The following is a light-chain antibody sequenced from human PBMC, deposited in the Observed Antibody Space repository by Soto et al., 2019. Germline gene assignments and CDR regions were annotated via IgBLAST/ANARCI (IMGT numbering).Light chain of an antibody. Sequence: QSALTQPASVSGSPGQSITISCTGTTSDIGGYNYVSWYQQHPGKAPKLMLFDVSNRPSGVSNRFSGSKSGNTASLTISGLQAEDEADYYCSSYASSDILLFGGGTKLTVL. J-gene: IGLJ2*01. CDR3: SSYASSDILL. CDR1: TSDIGGYNY. V-gene: IGLV2-14*03. CDR2: DVS.